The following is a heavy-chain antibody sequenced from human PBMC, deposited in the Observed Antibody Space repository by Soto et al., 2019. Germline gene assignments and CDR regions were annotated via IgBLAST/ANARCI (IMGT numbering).Heavy chain of an antibody. CDR1: GFTFSSYG. CDR3: ARDPKLTNYFDY. CDR2: IWYDGSNK. Sequence: GGSLRLSCAASGFTFSSYGMHWVRQAPGKGLEWVAVIWYDGSNKYYADSVKGRFTISRDNSKNTLYLQMNSLRAEDTAVYYCARDPKLTNYFDYWGQGTLVTVSS. D-gene: IGHD3-9*01. J-gene: IGHJ4*02. V-gene: IGHV3-33*01.